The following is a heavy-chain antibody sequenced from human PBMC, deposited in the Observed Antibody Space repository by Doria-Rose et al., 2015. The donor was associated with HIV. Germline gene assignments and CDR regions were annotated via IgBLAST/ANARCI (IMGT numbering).Heavy chain of an antibody. J-gene: IGHJ6*02. V-gene: IGHV3-48*03. CDR2: ITSSDTAI. Sequence: EVQLVESGGGLVQPGGSLRLSCSASGFTFSSYEMNWVRQAPGKGLGWVSYITSSDTAIFYADSVKGRFTISRDNAKNSLYLQMNSLRIEDTAVYYCARERVESDYYYYGMDVWGQGTTVIVSS. CDR3: ARERVESDYYYYGMDV. D-gene: IGHD3-3*01. CDR1: GFTFSSYE.